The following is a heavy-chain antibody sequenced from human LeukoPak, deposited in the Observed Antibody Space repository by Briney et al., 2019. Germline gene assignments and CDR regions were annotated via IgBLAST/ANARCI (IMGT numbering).Heavy chain of an antibody. V-gene: IGHV4-34*01. J-gene: IGHJ3*02. Sequence: PSETLSLTCAVYGGSFSGYYWSWIRQPPGKGLEWIGEINHSGSTNYNPSLKSRVTISVDTSKNQFSLKLSSVTAADTAVYYCARGWGGAVAFDIWGQGTMVTVSS. CDR3: ARGWGGAVAFDI. CDR1: GGSFSGYY. CDR2: INHSGST. D-gene: IGHD7-27*01.